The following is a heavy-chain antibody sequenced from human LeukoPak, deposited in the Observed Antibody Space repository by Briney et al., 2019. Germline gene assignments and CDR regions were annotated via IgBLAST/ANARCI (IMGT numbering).Heavy chain of an antibody. J-gene: IGHJ5*02. D-gene: IGHD6-6*01. CDR3: ARVSGSSREGNWLDP. CDR2: MNPNSGNT. V-gene: IGHV1-8*03. Sequence: ASVKVSCKASGYTFTSYDINWVRQATGQGLEWMGWMNPNSGNTGYAQKFQGRVTITRNTSISTAYMELSSLRSEDTAVYYCARVSGSSREGNWLDPWGQGTLVTVSS. CDR1: GYTFTSYD.